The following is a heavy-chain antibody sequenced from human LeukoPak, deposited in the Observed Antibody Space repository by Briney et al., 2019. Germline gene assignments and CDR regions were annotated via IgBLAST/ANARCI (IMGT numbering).Heavy chain of an antibody. CDR1: AFTFSTYS. Sequence: GGSLRLSCAASAFTFSTYSMNWVRQAPGKGLEWVSYISSGSSTIYYADSVKGRFTISRDNANNSLYLQMNSRRDEDTAVWNRPRDPVLWFGRPFDYWGRGTLVTVSS. V-gene: IGHV3-48*02. J-gene: IGHJ4*02. D-gene: IGHD3-10*01. CDR2: ISSGSSTI. CDR3: PRDPVLWFGRPFDY.